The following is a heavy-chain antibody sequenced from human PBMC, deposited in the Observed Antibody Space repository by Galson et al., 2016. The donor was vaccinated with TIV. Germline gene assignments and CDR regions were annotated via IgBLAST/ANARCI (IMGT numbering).Heavy chain of an antibody. Sequence: ETLSLTCTISSDSIFNFYVSWIRQPPGKGLEWLAYISDSGRSNKSPSLESRVTISADTSKKQISLKLKSVTAADTAVYYCARDLGLGVFDVWGQGTMVSVSS. D-gene: IGHD7-27*01. CDR1: SDSIFNFY. CDR2: ISDSGRS. J-gene: IGHJ3*01. V-gene: IGHV4-59*01. CDR3: ARDLGLGVFDV.